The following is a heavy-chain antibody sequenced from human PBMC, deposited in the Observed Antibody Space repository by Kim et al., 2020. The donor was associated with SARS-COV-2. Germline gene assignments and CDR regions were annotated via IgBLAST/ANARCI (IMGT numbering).Heavy chain of an antibody. D-gene: IGHD3-3*01. V-gene: IGHV1-18*01. CDR1: GGTFSSYG. J-gene: IGHJ2*01. CDR2: IIAYIGNA. CDR3: ARVVTPVSIFVVVITFD. Sequence: ASVKVSCKASGGTFSSYGISWVRQAPGQGLEWMGGIIAYIGNANYAQKLQGRVTITTDASTSTAYMELRSLRSEDTAVYYCARVVTPVSIFVVVITFD.